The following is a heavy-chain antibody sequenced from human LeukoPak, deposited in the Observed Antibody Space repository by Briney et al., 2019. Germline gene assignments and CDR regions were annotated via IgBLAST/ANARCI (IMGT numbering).Heavy chain of an antibody. CDR2: IDPGDYDT. CDR3: ARWVDTAMESFDY. J-gene: IGHJ4*02. D-gene: IGHD5-18*01. V-gene: IGHV5-51*01. Sequence: GESLKISLKGSGYSFTSYWIGWVRQMPGKGLGWSGIIDPGDYDTRYSPSFQGQVTISADKSISTAYLQWSSLKASDTAMYYCARWVDTAMESFDYWGQGTLVTVSS. CDR1: GYSFTSYW.